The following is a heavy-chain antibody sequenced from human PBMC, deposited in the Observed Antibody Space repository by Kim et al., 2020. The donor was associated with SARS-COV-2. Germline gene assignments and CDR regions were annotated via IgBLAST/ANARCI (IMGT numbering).Heavy chain of an antibody. CDR2: IYYSGST. V-gene: IGHV4-59*01. D-gene: IGHD7-27*01. Sequence: ATLSLTCTVSGGSISSYYWSWIRQPPGKGLEWIGYIYYSGSTNYNPSLKSRVTISVDTSKNQFSLKLSSVTAADTAVYYCARDSDWGSGGFDYWGQGTLVTVSS. CDR3: ARDSDWGSGGFDY. J-gene: IGHJ4*02. CDR1: GGSISSYY.